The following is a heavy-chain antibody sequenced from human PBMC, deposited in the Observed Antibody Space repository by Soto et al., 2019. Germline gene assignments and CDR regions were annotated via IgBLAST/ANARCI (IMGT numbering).Heavy chain of an antibody. Sequence: AASVKVSCKASGYTFTSYYMHWVRQAPGQGLEWMGIINPSGGSTNYAQKFQCRVTITADKSTSTAYMELSSLRSEDTAVYYCAREVDIVVVVAATAYMDVWGKGTTVTVSS. CDR1: GYTFTSYY. V-gene: IGHV1-46*01. D-gene: IGHD2-15*01. CDR2: INPSGGST. J-gene: IGHJ6*03. CDR3: AREVDIVVVVAATAYMDV.